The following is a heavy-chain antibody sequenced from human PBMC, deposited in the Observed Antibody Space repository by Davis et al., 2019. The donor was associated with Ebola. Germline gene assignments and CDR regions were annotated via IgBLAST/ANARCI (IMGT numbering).Heavy chain of an antibody. CDR2: IYHSGST. D-gene: IGHD5/OR15-5a*01. CDR1: GGSISSSNW. V-gene: IGHV4-4*02. J-gene: IGHJ4*02. Sequence: PSETLSLTCAVSGGSISSSNWWSWVRQPPGKGLEWIGEIYHSGSTNYNPSLKSRVTTSVDKSKNQFSLKLSSVTAADTAVYNCARGMGRLRWVDYWGQGTLVTVSS. CDR3: ARGMGRLRWVDY.